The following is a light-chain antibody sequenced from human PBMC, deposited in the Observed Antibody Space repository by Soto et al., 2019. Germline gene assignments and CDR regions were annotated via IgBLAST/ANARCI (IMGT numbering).Light chain of an antibody. Sequence: EIVLTQSPATLSLSPGERAILSCRASQSGPIDLAWYQQKPRQAPRLLIFDASKRATGIPGRFSGDGSGTDFNLTIKSPERGDFAIYYCQQRSQWPWTFGQGTKVEI. J-gene: IGKJ1*01. V-gene: IGKV3-11*01. CDR2: DAS. CDR3: QQRSQWPWT. CDR1: QSGPID.